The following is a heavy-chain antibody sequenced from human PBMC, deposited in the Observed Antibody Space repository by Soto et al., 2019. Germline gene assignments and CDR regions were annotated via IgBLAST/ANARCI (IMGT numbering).Heavy chain of an antibody. J-gene: IGHJ4*02. CDR3: ARDLLRNYYEGAFDY. CDR2: ISYDGSNK. D-gene: IGHD1-26*01. CDR1: GFTFSSYA. Sequence: PGGSLRLSCAASGFTFSSYAMHWVRQAPGKGLEWVAVISYDGSNKYYADSVKGRFTISRDNSKNTLYLQMNSLRAEDTAVYYCARDLLRNYYEGAFDYWGQGTLVTVSS. V-gene: IGHV3-30-3*01.